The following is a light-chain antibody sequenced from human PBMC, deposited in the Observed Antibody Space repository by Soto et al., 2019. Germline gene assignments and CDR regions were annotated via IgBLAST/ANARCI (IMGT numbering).Light chain of an antibody. J-gene: IGKJ1*01. V-gene: IGKV1-5*03. CDR3: QQYNSFMT. CDR1: QSISSW. CDR2: KAS. Sequence: DIQMTQSPSTLTASVGDRFTITWRASQSISSWLAWYQQKPGKAPKLLIYKASSLESGVPSRFSGSGSGTEFTLTISSLQPDDFATYYCQQYNSFMTFGQGTKVDIK.